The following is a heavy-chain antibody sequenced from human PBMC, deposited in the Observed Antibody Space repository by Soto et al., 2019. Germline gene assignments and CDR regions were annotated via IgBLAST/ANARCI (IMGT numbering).Heavy chain of an antibody. CDR2: SSGSGTNR. Sequence: EVQLLESGGGLVQPGGSLRLSCAASGFTCSSYAMTWVRQAPGKGLEWVSASSGSGTNRYYADSVKGRFTISRDNSKNTLYLQMNSLRAEDTAVYYCAKDRVDYGDYRGLDYWGQGTLVAVSS. CDR3: AKDRVDYGDYRGLDY. J-gene: IGHJ4*02. V-gene: IGHV3-23*01. CDR1: GFTCSSYA. D-gene: IGHD4-17*01.